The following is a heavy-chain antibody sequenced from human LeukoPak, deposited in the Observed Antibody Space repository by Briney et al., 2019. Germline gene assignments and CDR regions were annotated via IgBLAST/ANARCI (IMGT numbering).Heavy chain of an antibody. CDR1: GFTFSSYG. Sequence: GRSLRLSCAASGFTFSSYGMDWVRQAPGKGLEWVAVISYDGSNKYYADSVKGRFTISRDNSKNTLYLQMNSLRAEDTAVYYCASGGCSSTSCYIRYWGQGTLVTVSS. CDR3: ASGGCSSTSCYIRY. D-gene: IGHD2-2*02. V-gene: IGHV3-30*03. J-gene: IGHJ4*02. CDR2: ISYDGSNK.